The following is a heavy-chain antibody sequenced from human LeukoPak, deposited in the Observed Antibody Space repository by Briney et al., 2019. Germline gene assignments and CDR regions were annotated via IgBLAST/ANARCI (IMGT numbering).Heavy chain of an antibody. CDR3: ARTLYLEGAVNYFDL. J-gene: IGHJ4*02. CDR1: GGSISSSSYY. CDR2: IYYSGST. V-gene: IGHV4-39*01. Sequence: NPSETLSLTCTVSGGSISSSSYYWGWIRQPPGKGLEWIGSIYYSGSTYYNPSLKSRVTISVDTSKNQFSLKLSSVTAADTAVYYCARTLYLEGAVNYFDLWGQGTLVTVSS. D-gene: IGHD1-26*01.